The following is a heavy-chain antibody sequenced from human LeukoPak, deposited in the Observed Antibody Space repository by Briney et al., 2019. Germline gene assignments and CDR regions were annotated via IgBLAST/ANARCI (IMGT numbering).Heavy chain of an antibody. CDR1: GFTFSNYW. CDR3: VRSGNSALQH. J-gene: IGHJ1*01. D-gene: IGHD1-26*01. CDR2: IKEDGSAK. V-gene: IGHV3-7*04. Sequence: GGSLRLSCAASGFTFSNYWMTWVRHAPGKGLEWVANIKEDGSAKIYMDSLKGRFTISRDNAQNSLYLQVNSLRAEDTAVYYCVRSGNSALQHWGQGTLVTVSS.